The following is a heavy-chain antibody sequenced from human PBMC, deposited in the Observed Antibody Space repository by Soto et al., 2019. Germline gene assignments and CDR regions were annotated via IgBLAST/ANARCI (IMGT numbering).Heavy chain of an antibody. CDR1: GFTFSSYG. D-gene: IGHD3-10*02. J-gene: IGHJ4*02. CDR3: ATEQVNMFGLAYY. CDR2: ISYDGSNK. V-gene: IGHV3-30*03. Sequence: GGSLRLSCAASGFTFSSYGMHWVRQAPGKGLEWVAVISYDGSNKYYADSVKGRFTISRDNSKNTLYLQMKSLRAEDTAVYYCATEQVNMFGLAYYWVQGPLSSVA.